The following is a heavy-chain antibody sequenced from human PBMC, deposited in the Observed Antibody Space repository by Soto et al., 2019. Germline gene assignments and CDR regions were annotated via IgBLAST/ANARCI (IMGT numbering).Heavy chain of an antibody. Sequence: QLQLQESGSGLVKTSETLSLTCTVSGASISYGGFSWSWIRQSPGKGLEWIGYISHLESTYFHPSFKSRLTMSIDRTRNQCSLKLSSVTAADMAVYSCARGGGYDSFDYWGQGVLVTVSS. D-gene: IGHD5-12*01. CDR3: ARGGGYDSFDY. CDR1: GASISYGGFS. J-gene: IGHJ4*02. CDR2: ISHLEST. V-gene: IGHV4-30-2*06.